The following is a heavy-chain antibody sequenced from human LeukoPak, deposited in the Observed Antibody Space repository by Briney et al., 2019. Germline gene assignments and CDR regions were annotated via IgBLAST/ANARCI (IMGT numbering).Heavy chain of an antibody. J-gene: IGHJ4*02. CDR2: IYTSGST. D-gene: IGHD2-8*01. CDR3: ARSPPTRRASVYYFDY. CDR1: GGSISSGGYY. V-gene: IGHV4-61*02. Sequence: SETLSLTCTVSGGSISSGGYYWSWIRQPAGKGLEWIGRIYTSGSTNYNPSLKSRVTISVDTSKNQFSLKLSSVTAADTAVYYCARSPPTRRASVYYFDYWGQGTLVTVSS.